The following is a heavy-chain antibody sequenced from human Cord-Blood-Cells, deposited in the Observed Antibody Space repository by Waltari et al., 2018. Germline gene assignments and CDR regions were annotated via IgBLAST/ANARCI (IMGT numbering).Heavy chain of an antibody. D-gene: IGHD4-4*01. J-gene: IGHJ6*02. CDR2: ISSGGRT. Sequence: EVQLVESGGGLIQPGGSLRLSCAASGFTVSSNYMSWVRQAPGKGLEWGSVISSGGRTYYADSVKGRVTISRDNSKNTLYLQMNSLRAEDTAVYYCARSYSNYYYYGMDVWGQGTTVTVSS. CDR1: GFTVSSNY. CDR3: ARSYSNYYYYGMDV. V-gene: IGHV3-53*01.